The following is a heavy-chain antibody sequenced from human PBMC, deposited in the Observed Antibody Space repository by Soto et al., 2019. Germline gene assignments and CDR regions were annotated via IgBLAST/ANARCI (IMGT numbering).Heavy chain of an antibody. CDR2: ISAYNGNT. CDR1: GYTFTSYG. V-gene: IGHV1-18*01. Sequence: ASVKVSCKASGYTFTSYGISWVRQAPGQGLEWMGWISAYNGNTNYAQKLQGRVTMTTDTSTSTAYMELRSLRSDDTAVYYCARLVYDSSGYYPSYWYYGMYVWGQGTTVTVSS. J-gene: IGHJ6*02. D-gene: IGHD3-22*01. CDR3: ARLVYDSSGYYPSYWYYGMYV.